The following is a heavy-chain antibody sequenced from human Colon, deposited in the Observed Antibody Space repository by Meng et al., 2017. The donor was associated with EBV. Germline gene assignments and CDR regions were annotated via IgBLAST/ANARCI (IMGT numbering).Heavy chain of an antibody. CDR1: GGSMSSGDYF. CDR3: ARAEYYNWFDP. CDR2: IYYSGNT. D-gene: IGHD1-14*01. Sequence: QVQVQESGPGLVKLLQTLSCTCTVSGGSMSSGDYFWNWIRQPPGKGLEWIGYIYYSGNTYYNPSLKSRVTISIDTSKNQFSLKLSSVTAADTAVYYCARAEYYNWFDPWGQGTLVTVSS. J-gene: IGHJ5*02. V-gene: IGHV4-30-4*01.